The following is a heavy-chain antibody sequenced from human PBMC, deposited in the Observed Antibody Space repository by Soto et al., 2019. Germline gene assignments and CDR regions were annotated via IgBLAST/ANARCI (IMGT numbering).Heavy chain of an antibody. J-gene: IGHJ6*02. CDR1: GGSFSGYY. V-gene: IGHV4-34*01. CDR2: INHSGST. Sequence: SETLSLTCAVYGGSFSGYYWSRIRQPPGKGLEWIGEINHSGSTNYNPSLKSRVTISVDTSKNQFSLKLSFVTAADTAVYYCARAEVSEYQLLYYYGMDVWGQGTTVTVSS. D-gene: IGHD2-2*01. CDR3: ARAEVSEYQLLYYYGMDV.